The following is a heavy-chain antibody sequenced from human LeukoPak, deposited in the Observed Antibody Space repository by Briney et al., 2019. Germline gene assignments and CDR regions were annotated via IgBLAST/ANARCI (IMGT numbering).Heavy chain of an antibody. CDR2: ISSSSSTI. D-gene: IGHD6-19*01. Sequence: QPGGSLRLSCAASGFTFSSYSMNWVRQAPGKGLEWVSYISSSSSTIYYADSVKGRFTISRDNAKNSLYLQMNSLRAEDTAVYYCARGYSSGWYSGESDYWGQGTLVTVSS. V-gene: IGHV3-48*04. CDR1: GFTFSSYS. CDR3: ARGYSSGWYSGESDY. J-gene: IGHJ4*02.